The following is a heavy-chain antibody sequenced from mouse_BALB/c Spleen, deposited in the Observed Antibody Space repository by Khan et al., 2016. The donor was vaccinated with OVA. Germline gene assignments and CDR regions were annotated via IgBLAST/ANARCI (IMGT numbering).Heavy chain of an antibody. J-gene: IGHJ3*01. CDR1: GYTFTNYG. CDR2: INTYTGEP. V-gene: IGHV9-3-1*01. D-gene: IGHD2-1*01. Sequence: QIQLVQSGPELKKPGETVKISCKASGYTFTNYGMNWVKQAPGKGLKWMGWINTYTGEPTCADDFKGRSAFSLETSASTSNLQINNLTNEDTVTCVCARANGNYWFAYWGQGTLVTVSA. CDR3: ARANGNYWFAY.